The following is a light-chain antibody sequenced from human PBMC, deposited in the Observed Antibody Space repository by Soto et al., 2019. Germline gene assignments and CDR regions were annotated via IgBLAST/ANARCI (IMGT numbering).Light chain of an antibody. J-gene: IGKJ2*01. V-gene: IGKV1-5*03. CDR2: KAS. CDR1: QSLSYW. CDR3: QQYDRFPYT. Sequence: DIQMTQSPSTLSASVGDTVTITCRASQSLSYWLAWYQQKPGHAPKLLIHKASTLESGVPSRFSGSGSGTEFPLTISSLQPDDFATFYCQQYDRFPYTFGQGTKLEIK.